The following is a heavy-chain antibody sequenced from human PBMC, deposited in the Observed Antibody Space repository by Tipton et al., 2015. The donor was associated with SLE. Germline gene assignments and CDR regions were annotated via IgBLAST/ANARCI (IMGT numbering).Heavy chain of an antibody. CDR3: ARDIWFDP. J-gene: IGHJ5*02. V-gene: IGHV4-34*01. CDR2: INHSGST. CDR1: GGSLSGYY. Sequence: TLSLTCAVYGGSLSGYYWSWIRQPPGKGLEWIGEINHSGSTNYNPSLKSRVTISVDTSKNQFSLKLSSVTAADTAVYYCARDIWFDPWGQGTLVTVSS.